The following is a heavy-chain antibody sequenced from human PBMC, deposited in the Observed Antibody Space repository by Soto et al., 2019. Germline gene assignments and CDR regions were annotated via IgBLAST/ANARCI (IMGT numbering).Heavy chain of an antibody. J-gene: IGHJ4*02. V-gene: IGHV3-73*02. CDR1: GFTFSGSA. CDR3: TRHGQRDDY. Sequence: EVQLVESGGGLVQPGGSLKLSCAASGFTFSGSAMHWVRQASGKGLEWVGRIRSKANSYATAYAASVISRFTISRDDSKNTAYLQMNSLKTEDTAVYYCTRHGQRDDYWGQGTLVTVSS. CDR2: IRSKANSYAT.